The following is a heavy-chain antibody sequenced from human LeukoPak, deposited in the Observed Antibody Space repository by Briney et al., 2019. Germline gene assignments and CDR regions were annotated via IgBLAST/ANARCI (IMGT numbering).Heavy chain of an antibody. CDR1: GGTFTNYA. CDR3: GTGMFREPLNDY. J-gene: IGHJ4*02. Sequence: ASVTVSFKASGGTFTNYAISWVRQAPGQGREWMGGIIPMFGTANYTQKVQGRVTITADESTSTAYMELSSLRSEDTAVYYCGTGMFREPLNDYWGPGTLVTVSS. V-gene: IGHV1-69*13. CDR2: IIPMFGTA. D-gene: IGHD3-10*02.